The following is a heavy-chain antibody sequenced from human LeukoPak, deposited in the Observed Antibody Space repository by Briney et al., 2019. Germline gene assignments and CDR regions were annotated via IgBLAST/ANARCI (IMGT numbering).Heavy chain of an antibody. CDR2: IYYSGST. V-gene: IGHV4-39*07. CDR3: ARLGRWYDAFDI. Sequence: PSETLSLTCTVSGGSISSSSYYWGWIRQPPGKGLEWIGSIYYSGSTYYNPSLKSRVTISVDTSKNQFSLKLSSVTAADTAVYYCARLGRWYDAFDIWGQGTMVTVSS. D-gene: IGHD4-23*01. CDR1: GGSISSSSYY. J-gene: IGHJ3*02.